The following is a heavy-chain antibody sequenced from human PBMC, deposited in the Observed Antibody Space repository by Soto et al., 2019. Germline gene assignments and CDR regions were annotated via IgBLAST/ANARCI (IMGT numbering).Heavy chain of an antibody. CDR2: IKKDGSEK. Sequence: EVQLVESGGGFVQPGGSLRLSCSASEFSFSDYWMIWVRQAPGKGLEWVASIKKDGSEKSYVDSVKGRFTISRDNAKNSLYLHMSSLRDEDTAVYYCARRAAVVGLDYWGQGALVTVSS. CDR3: ARRAAVVGLDY. D-gene: IGHD6-13*01. CDR1: EFSFSDYW. V-gene: IGHV3-7*01. J-gene: IGHJ4*02.